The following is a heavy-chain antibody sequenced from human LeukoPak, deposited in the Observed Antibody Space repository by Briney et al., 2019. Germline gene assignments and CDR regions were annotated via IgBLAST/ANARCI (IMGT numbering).Heavy chain of an antibody. Sequence: PSETLSLTCTVSGPSISNYYWSWIRQPPRNGLECIGYVYYSGSTNYNPSLKSRVTISVDTSKNQFCLKLSSVTAADTAVYYCARHGLPAGTRSVWFDPWGQGTLVTVSS. J-gene: IGHJ5*02. CDR2: VYYSGST. CDR1: GPSISNYY. V-gene: IGHV4-59*08. CDR3: ARHGLPAGTRSVWFDP. D-gene: IGHD6-13*01.